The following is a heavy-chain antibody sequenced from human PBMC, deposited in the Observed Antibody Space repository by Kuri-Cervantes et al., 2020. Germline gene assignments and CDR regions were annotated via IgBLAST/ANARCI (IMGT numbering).Heavy chain of an antibody. CDR2: INAGNGNT. Sequence: GESLKISCAASGFTFSSYAMHWVRQAPGQRLEWMGWINAGNGNTKYSQKFQGRVTITRDTSASTAYMELSSLRSEDTAVYYCARVNAANYDILTGYYMGYFDYWGQGTLVTVSS. CDR3: ARVNAANYDILTGYYMGYFDY. D-gene: IGHD3-9*01. J-gene: IGHJ4*02. V-gene: IGHV1-3*01. CDR1: GFTFSSYA.